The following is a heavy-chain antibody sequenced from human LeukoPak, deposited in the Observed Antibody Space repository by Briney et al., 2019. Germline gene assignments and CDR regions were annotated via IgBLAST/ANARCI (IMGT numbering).Heavy chain of an antibody. V-gene: IGHV3-9*01. CDR2: ISWNSGSI. CDR3: AKGSPYYYDSSGYYVN. Sequence: GGSLRLSCAASGFTFDDYAMHWVRQAPGKGLEWVSGISWNSGSIGYADSVKGRFTISRDNAKNSLYLQMNSLRAEDTALYYCAKGSPYYYDSSGYYVNWGQGTLVTVSS. J-gene: IGHJ4*02. D-gene: IGHD3-22*01. CDR1: GFTFDDYA.